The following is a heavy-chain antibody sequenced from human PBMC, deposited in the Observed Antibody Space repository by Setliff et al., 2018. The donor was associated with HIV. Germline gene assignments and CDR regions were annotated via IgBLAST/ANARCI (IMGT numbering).Heavy chain of an antibody. CDR3: AREKSIPTTWFGGYYYDY. J-gene: IGHJ4*02. Sequence: SETLSLTCTVPGGSISSDNYYWNWIRQPAGKGLEWIGHIYTSGSTNYNPSLKSRVIISVDTAKNQFSLNMISMTAADTAVYYCAREKSIPTTWFGGYYYDYWGQGTLVTVSS. V-gene: IGHV4-61*09. CDR1: GGSISSDNYY. D-gene: IGHD3-10*01. CDR2: IYTSGST.